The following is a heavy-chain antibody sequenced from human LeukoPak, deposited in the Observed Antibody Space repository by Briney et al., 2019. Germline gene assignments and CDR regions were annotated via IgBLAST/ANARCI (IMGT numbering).Heavy chain of an antibody. J-gene: IGHJ4*02. D-gene: IGHD5-24*01. V-gene: IGHV4-59*01. Sequence: SETLSLTCTVSGGSISSYYWSWIRQPPGKGLEWIGYIYYSGSTIYNPSLKSRVTISVDTSKNQFSLKLSSVTAADTAVYYCAGGRRDAYNYNYWGQGTLVTVSS. CDR1: GGSISSYY. CDR2: IYYSGST. CDR3: AGGRRDAYNYNY.